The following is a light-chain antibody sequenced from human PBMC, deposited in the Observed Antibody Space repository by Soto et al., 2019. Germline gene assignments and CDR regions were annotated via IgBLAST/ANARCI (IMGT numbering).Light chain of an antibody. J-gene: IGKJ1*01. CDR1: QGISNY. V-gene: IGKV1-27*01. CDR3: QKYNNAPRT. CDR2: ASS. Sequence: DIQMTQAPSSLSASVGDTVTITCRASQGISNYLAWYQQKPGQVPNLLIYASSTLQSGVPSRFSGSGSGKDFTHTISSLRPEDVATYYCQKYNNAPRTFGQGTKVEI.